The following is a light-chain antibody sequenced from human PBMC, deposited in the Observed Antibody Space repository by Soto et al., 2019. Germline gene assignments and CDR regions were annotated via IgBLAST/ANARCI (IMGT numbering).Light chain of an antibody. CDR2: WAT. CDR3: QQYYGATPT. CDR1: QSVLYSSNNKNY. V-gene: IGKV4-1*01. Sequence: DIVMTQSPDSLAVSLGERATINCKSSQSVLYSSNNKNYLAWYRQTPGQPPKLLINWATTRESGVPDRVSGSGSGTDFTLTISSLQAEDVSVYYCQQYYGATPTFGQGTKVVIK. J-gene: IGKJ1*01.